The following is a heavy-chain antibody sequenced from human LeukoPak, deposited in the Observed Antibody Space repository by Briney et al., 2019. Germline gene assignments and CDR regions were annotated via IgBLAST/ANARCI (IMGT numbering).Heavy chain of an antibody. CDR1: GGSFSGYY. CDR3: ARHPPDYGDYLMYYYYGMDV. Sequence: SETLSLTCAVYGGSFSGYYWSWIRQPPGKGLEWIGEINHSGSTNYNPSLKSRVTISVDTSKNQFSLKLSSVTAADTAVYYCARHPPDYGDYLMYYYYGMDVWGQGTTVTVSS. CDR2: INHSGST. J-gene: IGHJ6*02. D-gene: IGHD4-17*01. V-gene: IGHV4-34*01.